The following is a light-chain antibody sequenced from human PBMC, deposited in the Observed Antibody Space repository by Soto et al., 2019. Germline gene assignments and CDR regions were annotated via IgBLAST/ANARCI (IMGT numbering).Light chain of an antibody. J-gene: IGKJ4*01. Sequence: DIQMTQSPSTLSASVGDRVTITCRASQSISSWLAWYQQKPGKAPKLLIYDASSLESGVPSRFSGSGSDTEFTLTINTLQPDDFATYHCQQYKRYSLTFGGGTKVEIK. CDR3: QQYKRYSLT. V-gene: IGKV1-5*01. CDR2: DAS. CDR1: QSISSW.